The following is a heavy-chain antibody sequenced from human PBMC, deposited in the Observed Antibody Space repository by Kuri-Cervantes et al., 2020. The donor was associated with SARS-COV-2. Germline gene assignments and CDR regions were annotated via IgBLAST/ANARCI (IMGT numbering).Heavy chain of an antibody. Sequence: ASVKVSCKASGYTFTGYYMHWVRQAPGQGLEWMGWINPNSGGTNYAQKFQGRVTMTRDTSISTAYMELSRLRSDDTAVYYCARGPSGRYRHDAFDIWGQGTMVTVSS. CDR3: ARGPSGRYRHDAFDI. CDR1: GYTFTGYY. D-gene: IGHD4-11*01. V-gene: IGHV1-2*02. J-gene: IGHJ3*02. CDR2: INPNSGGT.